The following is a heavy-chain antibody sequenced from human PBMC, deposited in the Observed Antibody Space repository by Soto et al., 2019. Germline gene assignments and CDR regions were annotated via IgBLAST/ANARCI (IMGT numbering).Heavy chain of an antibody. CDR1: GGSIPYNY. Sequence: QVQLQESGPGLVKPSETLSLTCTVSGGSIPYNYWSWIRQPPGKGLEWIRYVFHSGYTNYNPALKSRVTASIDTSKKQLSLKLTSVTAADTAVYFCARGSGWLDFWGQGILVTVSS. CDR2: VFHSGYT. D-gene: IGHD6-19*01. CDR3: ARGSGWLDF. J-gene: IGHJ4*02. V-gene: IGHV4-59*01.